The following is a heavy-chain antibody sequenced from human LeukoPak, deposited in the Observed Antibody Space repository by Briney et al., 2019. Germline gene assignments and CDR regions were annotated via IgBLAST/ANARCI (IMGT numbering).Heavy chain of an antibody. CDR2: ISSSSSYI. J-gene: IGHJ3*02. V-gene: IGHV3-21*01. Sequence: GGSLRLSCAASGFTFSSYSMNWVRQAPGKGLEWVSSISSSSSYIYYADSVKGRFTISRDNAQNSMYLQMNSLRAEDTAVYYCGRVGGRSKAAKGGAFDIWGQGTMVTVSS. CDR1: GFTFSSYS. D-gene: IGHD6-6*01. CDR3: GRVGGRSKAAKGGAFDI.